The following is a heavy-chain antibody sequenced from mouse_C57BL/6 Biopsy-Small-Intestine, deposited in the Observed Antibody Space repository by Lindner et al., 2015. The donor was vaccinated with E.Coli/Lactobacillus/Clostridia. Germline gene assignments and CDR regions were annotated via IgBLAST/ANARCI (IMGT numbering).Heavy chain of an antibody. CDR3: ARGNYDDMDY. Sequence: VQLQESGAELVRPGTSVKMSCKASGYTFTNYWIGWAKQRPGHGLEWIGDIYPGGGYTNYNEKFKGKATLTADKSSSTAYMQFSSLTSEDSAIYYCARGNYDDMDYWGQGTSVTVSS. CDR1: GYTFTNYW. V-gene: IGHV1-63*01. CDR2: IYPGGGYT. J-gene: IGHJ4*01.